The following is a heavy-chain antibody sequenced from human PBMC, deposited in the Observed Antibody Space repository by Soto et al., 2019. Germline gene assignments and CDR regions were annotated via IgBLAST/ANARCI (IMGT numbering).Heavy chain of an antibody. Sequence: GGSLRLSCAASGFTFSSYAMSWVRQSPGKGLEWVSAISGSGDTTVYADSVKGRFTISRDNSKNTLYLQMNSLRAEDTAVYHCAKDFTPGYAYGYGLFDPWGQGTLVTVSS. D-gene: IGHD5-18*01. J-gene: IGHJ5*02. CDR3: AKDFTPGYAYGYGLFDP. CDR1: GFTFSSYA. V-gene: IGHV3-23*01. CDR2: ISGSGDTT.